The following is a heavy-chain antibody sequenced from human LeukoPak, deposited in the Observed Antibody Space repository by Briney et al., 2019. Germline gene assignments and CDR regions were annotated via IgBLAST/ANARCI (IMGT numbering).Heavy chain of an antibody. CDR2: IYYSGST. CDR1: GGSVSSGSYY. CDR3: ATFWSGYHHYDILTGFH. J-gene: IGHJ4*02. D-gene: IGHD3-9*01. Sequence: PSETLSLTCTVSGGSVSSGSYYWSWIRQPPGKGPEWIGYIYYSGSTNYNSSLKSRVTISVDTSKNQFSLKLSSVTAADTAVYYCATFWSGYHHYDILTGFHWGQGTLVTVSS. V-gene: IGHV4-61*01.